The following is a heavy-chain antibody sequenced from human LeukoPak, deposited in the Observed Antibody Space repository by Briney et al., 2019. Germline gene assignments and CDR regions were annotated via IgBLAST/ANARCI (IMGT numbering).Heavy chain of an antibody. Sequence: GASVKVSCKASGYTFTAYYMHWVRQAPGQGLEWMGWINPNSGGTNYAQNFQGRVTMTRDTSITTAYMELSSLSSDDTAVYYCARGIVVLSAAWYYYGMDVWGQGTTVTVSS. CDR1: GYTFTAYY. V-gene: IGHV1-2*02. J-gene: IGHJ6*02. D-gene: IGHD2-21*01. CDR3: ARGIVVLSAAWYYYGMDV. CDR2: INPNSGGT.